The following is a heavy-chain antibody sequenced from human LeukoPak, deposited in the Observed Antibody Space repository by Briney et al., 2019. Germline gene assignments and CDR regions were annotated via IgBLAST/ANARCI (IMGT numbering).Heavy chain of an antibody. V-gene: IGHV1-69*05. CDR1: GGTFTSYA. CDR2: IIPSFGTA. D-gene: IGHD3-16*02. Sequence: SVKVSCKASGGTFTSYAISWVRQAPGQGLEWMGGIIPSFGTANYAQKFQGRVTITTAGSTSTTYMELSSLRSEDTAVYYCARGLRPLRLGELSLSDYWGQGTLVTVSS. CDR3: ARGLRPLRLGELSLSDY. J-gene: IGHJ4*02.